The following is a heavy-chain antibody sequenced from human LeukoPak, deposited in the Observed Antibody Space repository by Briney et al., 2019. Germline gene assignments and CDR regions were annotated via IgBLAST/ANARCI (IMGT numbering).Heavy chain of an antibody. CDR2: INHSGST. V-gene: IGHV4-34*01. CDR1: GGSFSGYY. Sequence: SETLSLTCAVYGGSFSGYYWSWIRQPPGKGLEWIGEINHSGSTNYNPSLKSRVTISVDTSKNQFSLKLSSVTAADTAVYYCAIGGYSSSSESDFDYWGQGTLVTVSS. CDR3: AIGGYSSSSESDFDY. D-gene: IGHD6-6*01. J-gene: IGHJ4*02.